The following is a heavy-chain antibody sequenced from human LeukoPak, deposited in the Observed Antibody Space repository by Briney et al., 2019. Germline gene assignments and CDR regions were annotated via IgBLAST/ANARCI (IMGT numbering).Heavy chain of an antibody. CDR2: LTQFFRRT. D-gene: IGHD3-10*01. CDR3: ATSGSGRSWDWFAP. CDR1: GGSFKTYP. V-gene: IGHV1-69*05. Sequence: AASVNVSCKASGGSFKTYPISWVRQAPGQGLEWMGGLTQFFRRTNYTQKFQGRLIISTDESYSTAYMELSDLRSDDTALYYCATSGSGRSWDWFAPWGQGTLVTVSS. J-gene: IGHJ5*02.